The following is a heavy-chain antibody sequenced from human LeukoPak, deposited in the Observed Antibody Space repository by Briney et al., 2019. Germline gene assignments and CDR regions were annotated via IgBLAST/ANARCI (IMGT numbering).Heavy chain of an antibody. CDR3: TRPPPRDDITGGARFDY. D-gene: IGHD5-24*01. CDR1: GFIFSDSS. Sequence: GGSLRLSCEGSGFIFSDSSLHWVRQAPGRGLEWVGRIAIRRNNYATAYGESLTGRFTVSRDDSKSTAYLEMNSLRTEDTAVYYCTRPPPRDDITGGARFDYWGQGSLVAVSS. CDR2: IAIRRNNYAT. V-gene: IGHV3-73*01. J-gene: IGHJ4*02.